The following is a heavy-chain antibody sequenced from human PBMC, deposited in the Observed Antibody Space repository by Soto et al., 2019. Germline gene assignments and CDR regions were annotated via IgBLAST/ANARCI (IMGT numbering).Heavy chain of an antibody. J-gene: IGHJ4*02. CDR2: ISGSGDST. CDR1: GFTFNNYA. Sequence: GGSLRLSCAASGFTFNNYAMSWVRQAPGKGLEWVSAISGSGDSTYYADSVKGRFTISRDNSKNTLYLQMNSLRAEDTAVYYGAKDSSGYYPSFDYWGRGTLVTVSS. D-gene: IGHD3-22*01. V-gene: IGHV3-23*01. CDR3: AKDSSGYYPSFDY.